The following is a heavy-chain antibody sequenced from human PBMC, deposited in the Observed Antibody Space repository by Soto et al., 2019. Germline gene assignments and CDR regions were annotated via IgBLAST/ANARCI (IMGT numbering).Heavy chain of an antibody. CDR1: GYTFTSYA. CDR3: ARDHCSSTSCYAPR. CDR2: INAGNGNT. V-gene: IGHV1-3*01. J-gene: IGHJ4*02. D-gene: IGHD2-2*01. Sequence: ASVKVSCKASGYTFTSYAMHWVRQAPGQRLEWMGWINAGNGNTKYSQKFQGRVTITRDTSASTAYMELSSLRSEDTAVYYCARDHCSSTSCYAPRWGQGTLVTVSS.